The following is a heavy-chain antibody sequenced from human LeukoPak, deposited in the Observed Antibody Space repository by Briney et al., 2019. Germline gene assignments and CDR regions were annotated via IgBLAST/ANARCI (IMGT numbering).Heavy chain of an antibody. J-gene: IGHJ4*02. CDR3: ARDRFVYYDSSGPFDY. CDR1: GGTFSSYA. Sequence: SVKVSCKASGGTFSSYAISWVRQAPGQGLEWMGGIIPIFGTANYAQKFQGRVTITADESTSTAYMELSSLRSEDTAVYYCARDRFVYYDSSGPFDYWGQGTLVTVSS. D-gene: IGHD3-22*01. V-gene: IGHV1-69*13. CDR2: IIPIFGTA.